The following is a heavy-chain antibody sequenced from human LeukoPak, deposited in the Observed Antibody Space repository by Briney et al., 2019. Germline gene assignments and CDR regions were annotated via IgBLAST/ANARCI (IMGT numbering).Heavy chain of an antibody. J-gene: IGHJ3*02. CDR1: GYTFTSYY. CDR3: ARNWVYYDFWSAPDDAFDI. V-gene: IGHV1-46*01. D-gene: IGHD3-3*01. CDR2: INPSGGST. Sequence: GASVKVSCKASGYTFTSYYMHWVRQAPGQGLEWMGIINPSGGSTSYAQKFQGRVTMTRDTSTSTVYMELSSLRSEDTAVYYCARNWVYYDFWSAPDDAFDIWGQGTMVTVSS.